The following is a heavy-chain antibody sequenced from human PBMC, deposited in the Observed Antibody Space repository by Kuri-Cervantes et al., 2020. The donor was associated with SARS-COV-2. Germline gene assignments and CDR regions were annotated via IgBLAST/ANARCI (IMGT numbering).Heavy chain of an antibody. CDR3: TRDNFWSGFFDY. Sequence: SVKVSCKASGGTFSSYAISWVRQAPGQGLEWMGGIIPIFGTANYAQKFQGRVTITADESTSTAYMELSSLKTEDTAVYYCTRDNFWSGFFDYWGQGTLVTVSS. D-gene: IGHD3-3*01. CDR1: GGTFSSYA. V-gene: IGHV1-69*13. CDR2: IIPIFGTA. J-gene: IGHJ4*02.